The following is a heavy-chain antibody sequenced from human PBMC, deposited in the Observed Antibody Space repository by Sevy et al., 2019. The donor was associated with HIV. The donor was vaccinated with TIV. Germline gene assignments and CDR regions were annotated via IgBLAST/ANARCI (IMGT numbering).Heavy chain of an antibody. J-gene: IGHJ3*02. CDR3: ARGGVGGAFDI. CDR2: ISYDGSNK. CDR1: GFTFSSYA. V-gene: IGHV3-30*04. Sequence: GGSLRLSCAASGFTFSSYAMHWVRQAPGKGLEWVAVISYDGSNKYYADSVKGRFTISRDNSKNTRYLQMNSLRAEDTAVYYCARGGVGGAFDIWGQGTMVTVSS.